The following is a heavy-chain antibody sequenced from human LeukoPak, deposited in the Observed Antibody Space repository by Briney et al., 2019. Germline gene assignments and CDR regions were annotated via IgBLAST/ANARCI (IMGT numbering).Heavy chain of an antibody. J-gene: IGHJ4*02. CDR3: ARHPFSSPFDY. Sequence: SETLSLTCTVSGGSVSSDYWSWIRQPPGKGLEWIGYIYHTGNSDYNPPLKSRATISLDTSKNQFSLKLTSVTAADMAVYFCARHPFSSPFDYWGQGTLVTVSS. V-gene: IGHV4-59*08. CDR2: IYHTGNS. CDR1: GGSVSSDY. D-gene: IGHD2/OR15-2a*01.